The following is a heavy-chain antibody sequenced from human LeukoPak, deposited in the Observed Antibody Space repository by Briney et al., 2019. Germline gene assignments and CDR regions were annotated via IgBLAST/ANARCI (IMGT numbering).Heavy chain of an antibody. Sequence: ASVTVSCKASGYNFTGYYMYWVRQAPGQGLEWMGWINPNSGGTNYAQTFQGRVTINRDTSISTAYMELSRLRSDDTAVYYCARDASWRPRQIDYWGQGTLVTVSS. CDR1: GYNFTGYY. V-gene: IGHV1-2*02. J-gene: IGHJ4*02. D-gene: IGHD3-3*01. CDR2: INPNSGGT. CDR3: ARDASWRPRQIDY.